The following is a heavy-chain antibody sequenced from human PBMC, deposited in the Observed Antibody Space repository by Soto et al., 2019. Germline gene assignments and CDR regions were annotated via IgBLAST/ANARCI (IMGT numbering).Heavy chain of an antibody. CDR2: IYYSGST. Sequence: QVQLQESGPGLVKPSQTLSLTCTVSGGSISSGGYYWSWIRQHPGKGLEWIGYIYYSGSTYYNPSRKRRVTISVAPSQNLFSLTLSPVTAAYTAVYYCASSVFPWGQGTLVTVSS. D-gene: IGHD6-19*01. CDR1: GGSISSGGYY. CDR3: ASSVFP. J-gene: IGHJ5*02. V-gene: IGHV4-31*03.